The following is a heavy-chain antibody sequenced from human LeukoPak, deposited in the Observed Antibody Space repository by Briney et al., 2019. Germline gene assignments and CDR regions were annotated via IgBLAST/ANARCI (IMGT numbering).Heavy chain of an antibody. CDR3: ARVKTTLRYFDY. CDR1: GSPFSSYY. Sequence: PSETLSLTCSVSGSPFSSYYWNWVRQPPGKGLEWIGYISDSGTIDYNPSLKSRVTISLDTSKNQFSLNLSSVTAADTAVYYCARVKTTLRYFDYWGQGSLVTVSS. CDR2: ISDSGTI. V-gene: IGHV4-59*01. D-gene: IGHD4-11*01. J-gene: IGHJ4*02.